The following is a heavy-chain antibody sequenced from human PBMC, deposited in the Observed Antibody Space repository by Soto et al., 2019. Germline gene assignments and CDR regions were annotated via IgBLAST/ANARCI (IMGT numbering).Heavy chain of an antibody. CDR3: TRDSQAGTQYCFDH. Sequence: QVQLVESGGGVVQPGRSLRLSCVASGFTFSGYGMHWVRRAPGKGLEWVASIQYDGSKTYYADSVRGRFTISRDDSKNTLFLHMNDVRAEDTAMFYCTRDSQAGTQYCFDHWGQGTLVTVSS. CDR1: GFTFSGYG. CDR2: IQYDGSKT. V-gene: IGHV3-30*19. J-gene: IGHJ4*02. D-gene: IGHD6-13*01.